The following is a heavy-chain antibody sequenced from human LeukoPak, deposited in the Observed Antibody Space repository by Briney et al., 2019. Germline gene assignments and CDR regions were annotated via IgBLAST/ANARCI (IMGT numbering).Heavy chain of an antibody. V-gene: IGHV4-39*07. D-gene: IGHD6-13*01. CDR1: GGSISSSSYY. CDR3: ARGSSPVYYFDY. J-gene: IGHJ4*02. Sequence: SETLSLTCTVSGGSISSSSYYWGWIRQPPGKGLEWIGSIYYSGSTYYNPSLKSRVTISVDTSKNQFSLKLSSVTAADTAVYYCARGSSPVYYFDYWGQGTLVTVSS. CDR2: IYYSGST.